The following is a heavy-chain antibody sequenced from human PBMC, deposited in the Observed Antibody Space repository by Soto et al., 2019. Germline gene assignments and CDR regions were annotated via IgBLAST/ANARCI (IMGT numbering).Heavy chain of an antibody. D-gene: IGHD4-17*01. CDR3: VRDGSKTLRDWFDP. CDR1: GGSISKFY. CDR2: VYATGTT. Sequence: QVHLQESGPGLVKPSETLSLSCSVSGGSISKFYWSWIRKTAGKGLEWVGRVYATGTTAYNPSLRSRVAMSVDISRKTFSLRLTSVTAADTGMYYCVRDGSKTLRDWFDPWGQGKLVTVSS. V-gene: IGHV4-4*07. J-gene: IGHJ5*02.